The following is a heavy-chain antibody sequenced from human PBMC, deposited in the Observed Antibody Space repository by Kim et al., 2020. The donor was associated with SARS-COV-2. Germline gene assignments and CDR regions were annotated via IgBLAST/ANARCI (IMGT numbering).Heavy chain of an antibody. CDR1: GFTFSSNA. CDR2: IAGSGGST. V-gene: IGHV3-23*01. Sequence: GGSLRLSCAASGFTFSSNAMSWVRQAPGKGLEWVSTIAGSGGSTYYADSVKGRFTICRDTAKNTLYLQMNSLRAEDTAVYFCARLTSYLDSRRLGTL. CDR3: ARLTSYLDS. D-gene: IGHD2-21*01. J-gene: IGHJ4*02.